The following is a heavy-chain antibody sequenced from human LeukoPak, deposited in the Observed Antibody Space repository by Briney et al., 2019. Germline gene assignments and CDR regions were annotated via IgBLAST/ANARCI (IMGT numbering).Heavy chain of an antibody. CDR1: GFTFSSYS. V-gene: IGHV3-21*01. Sequence: PGGSLRLSCAASGFTFSSYSMNWVRQAPGKGLEWVSSIGGGSSCIYYADSVKGRFTISRDNAENSLYLQINSLRAEDTAVYYCATSDSSDFSGLDYWGQGTLVTVSS. CDR3: ATSDSSDFSGLDY. CDR2: IGGGSSCI. D-gene: IGHD3-22*01. J-gene: IGHJ4*02.